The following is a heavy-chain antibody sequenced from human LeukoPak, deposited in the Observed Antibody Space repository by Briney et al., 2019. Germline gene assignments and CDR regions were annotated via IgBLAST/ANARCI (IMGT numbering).Heavy chain of an antibody. CDR3: ARAGDRSGYSPFDY. CDR2: ISYDGSNK. V-gene: IGHV3-30-3*01. J-gene: IGHJ4*02. CDR1: GFTFSSYA. Sequence: GGSLRLSCAASGFTFSSYAMHWVRQAPGEGMEWVAVISYDGSNKYYADSVKGRFTISRDNSKNTLYLQMNGLRAEDTVVYYCARAGDRSGYSPFDYWGQGTLVTVSS. D-gene: IGHD3-22*01.